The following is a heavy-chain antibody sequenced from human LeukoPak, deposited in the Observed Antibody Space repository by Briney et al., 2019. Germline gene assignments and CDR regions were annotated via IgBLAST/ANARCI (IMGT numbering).Heavy chain of an antibody. CDR2: IKQDESEK. CDR1: GFLFSNFW. D-gene: IGHD3-9*01. Sequence: GGSLRLSCAASGFLFSNFWMGWVRQAPGKGLEWVANIKQDESEKYYVDSVKGRFTISRDNAKKSLYLQMNSLRAEDTAVYCCARVGEYYDILSGYQNSYFDLWGRGTLVTVSS. V-gene: IGHV3-7*01. J-gene: IGHJ2*01. CDR3: ARVGEYYDILSGYQNSYFDL.